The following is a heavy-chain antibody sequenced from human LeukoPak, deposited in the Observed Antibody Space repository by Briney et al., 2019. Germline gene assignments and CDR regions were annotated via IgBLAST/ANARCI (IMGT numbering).Heavy chain of an antibody. CDR2: INPNSGGT. D-gene: IGHD5-12*01. V-gene: IGHV1-2*02. CDR1: VYTFTGYY. Sequence: ASVKVSCKASVYTFTGYYMHWVRQAPGQGLEWMGWINPNSGGTNYAQKFQGRVTMTRDTSISTAYMELSRLRSDDTAVYYCARSPWLRPNWFDPWGQGTLVTVSS. CDR3: ARSPWLRPNWFDP. J-gene: IGHJ5*02.